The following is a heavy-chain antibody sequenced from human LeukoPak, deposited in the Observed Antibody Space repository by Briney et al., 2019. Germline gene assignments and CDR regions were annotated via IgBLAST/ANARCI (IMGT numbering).Heavy chain of an antibody. CDR3: ARRTIVQMGGLDP. CDR1: GGTFNSYA. V-gene: IGHV1-69*05. CDR2: IIPIFGTA. D-gene: IGHD2-8*01. Sequence: VASVKVSCKASGGTFNSYAISWVRQAPGQGLEWMGGIIPIFGTANYAQKVQGRVTITTDESTTTAYMELSSLRSEDTAVYYCARRTIVQMGGLDPWGRGTLVSVSS. J-gene: IGHJ5*02.